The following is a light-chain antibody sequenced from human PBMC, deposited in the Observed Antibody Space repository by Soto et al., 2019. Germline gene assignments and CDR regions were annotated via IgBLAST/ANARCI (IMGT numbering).Light chain of an antibody. V-gene: IGLV1-51*01. CDR3: GSWDSSMSAYV. CDR1: SSNIGGNS. J-gene: IGLJ1*01. Sequence: QSVLTHPPSVSAAPGQKVTISCSGSSSNIGGNSVSWYQQLPGTAPKLLIYDDNKRPSGIPDRFSGSKSGTSATLGITGFQTGEEADYYCGSWDSSMSAYVFGSGKKVTV. CDR2: DDN.